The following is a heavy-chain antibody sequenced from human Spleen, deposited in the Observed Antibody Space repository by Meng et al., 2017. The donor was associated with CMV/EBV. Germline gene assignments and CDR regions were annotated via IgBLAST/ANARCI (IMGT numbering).Heavy chain of an antibody. D-gene: IGHD3-10*01. Sequence: SGFTFSDYYMSWIRQAPGKGLEWVASISSGSSYINYADSLKGRFTISRDNAQNSLFLQMNSLRAEDTAMYYCARDMVRGVKGWFDPWGQGTLVTVSS. CDR1: GFTFSDYY. V-gene: IGHV3-11*06. J-gene: IGHJ5*02. CDR3: ARDMVRGVKGWFDP. CDR2: ISSGSSYI.